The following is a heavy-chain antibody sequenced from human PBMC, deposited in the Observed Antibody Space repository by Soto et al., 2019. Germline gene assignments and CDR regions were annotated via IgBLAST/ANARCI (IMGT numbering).Heavy chain of an antibody. J-gene: IGHJ6*02. CDR2: ISSSGSDI. Sequence: PRWSLRLSCAASGFTFSDYFLTWIRQAPGKGLEWVSYISSSGSDIYYADSVKGRFTISRDNAQNSLYLQMNSLRAEDTAVYYCARDLFYGMDVWGQGTTVTVSS. V-gene: IGHV3-11*01. CDR1: GFTFSDYF. CDR3: ARDLFYGMDV.